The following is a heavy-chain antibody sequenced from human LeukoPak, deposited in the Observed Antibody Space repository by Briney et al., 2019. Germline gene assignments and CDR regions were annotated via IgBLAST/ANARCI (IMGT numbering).Heavy chain of an antibody. J-gene: IGHJ4*01. CDR3: AKGIYSSDWSYFDY. D-gene: IGHD6-19*01. CDR1: AFTLSNSA. CDR2: LSGSGITT. V-gene: IGHV3-23*01. Sequence: GGSLTLSCPAYAFTLSNSAMSCVRQAPGKGLEWVSTLSGSGITTYYADSVKGRFTISRDNSKNTLYLQMNSRRAEDTAVYYCAKGIYSSDWSYFDYWGHGTLVTVSS.